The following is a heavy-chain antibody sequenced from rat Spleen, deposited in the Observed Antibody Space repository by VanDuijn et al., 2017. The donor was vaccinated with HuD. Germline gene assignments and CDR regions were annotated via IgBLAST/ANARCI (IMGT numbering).Heavy chain of an antibody. V-gene: IGHV5-25*01. Sequence: EVQLVESGGGLVQPGRSLKLSCAASGFTFSNYYMAWVRQAPKKGLEWVATISTSGSRTYYPDSVKGRFIISRDNAKSSLYLQMNSLKSEDTATYYCARGTMGITPNYYVMDAWGQGASVTVSS. CDR1: GFTFSNYY. CDR3: ARGTMGITPNYYVMDA. D-gene: IGHD1-9*01. J-gene: IGHJ4*01. CDR2: ISTSGSRT.